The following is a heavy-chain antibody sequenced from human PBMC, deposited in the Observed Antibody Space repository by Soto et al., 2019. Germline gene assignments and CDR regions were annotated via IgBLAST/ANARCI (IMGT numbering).Heavy chain of an antibody. CDR2: INNAGST. V-gene: IGHV3-66*01. J-gene: IGHJ6*02. CDR1: GFDASVNF. CDR3: VRENYYYGMDV. Sequence: EVQLVESGGTLVQPGGSLKLSCAASGFDASVNFMTWVRQAPGKGLEWVTAINNAGSTFYADSVKGRFSISRDDSKNTSYLQMNSLRVEDTAMYYCVRENYYYGMDVWGQGTAVTVPS.